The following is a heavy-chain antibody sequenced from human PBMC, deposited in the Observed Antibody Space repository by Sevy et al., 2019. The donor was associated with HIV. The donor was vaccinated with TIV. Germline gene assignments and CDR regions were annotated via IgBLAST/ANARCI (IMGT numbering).Heavy chain of an antibody. CDR1: GGSINNKAYY. Sequence: SETLSLTCTVSGGSINNKAYYWAWIRQPPGKGLEWIGSMSYNGNSYYNPSLKSRVTISVDASKNQLSLHLRSVTAADTAVYYCARGRQAYVVVVPSTVPFDYWGQGTLVTVSS. V-gene: IGHV4-39*07. CDR3: ARGRQAYVVVVPSTVPFDY. CDR2: MSYNGNS. D-gene: IGHD2-2*01. J-gene: IGHJ4*02.